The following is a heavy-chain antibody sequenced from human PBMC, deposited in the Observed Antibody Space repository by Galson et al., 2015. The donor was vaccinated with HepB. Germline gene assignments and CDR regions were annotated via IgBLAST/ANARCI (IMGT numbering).Heavy chain of an antibody. CDR2: FDPEDGET. Sequence: SVKVSCKVSGYTLTELSMHWVRQAPGKGLEWMGGFDPEDGETIYAQKFQGRVTMTEDTSTDTAYMELSSLRSEDTAVYYCATVDLLVDTAMAAFDYWGQGTLVTVSS. D-gene: IGHD5-18*01. V-gene: IGHV1-24*01. CDR3: ATVDLLVDTAMAAFDY. CDR1: GYTLTELS. J-gene: IGHJ4*02.